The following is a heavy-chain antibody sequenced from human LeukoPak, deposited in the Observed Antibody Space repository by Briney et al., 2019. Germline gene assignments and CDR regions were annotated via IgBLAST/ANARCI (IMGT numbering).Heavy chain of an antibody. CDR2: ICGSGGST. CDR1: GFTCSSYA. CDR3: AKEGAIAAAGTWNYFDH. V-gene: IGHV3-23*01. J-gene: IGHJ4*02. D-gene: IGHD6-13*01. Sequence: GGSLRHSCAASGFTCSSYAMWWVRPAPGKGLEWVSAICGSGGSTYYADSVKGRFTISRDNSKNTLYLQMNSLRAEDTAVYYCAKEGAIAAAGTWNYFDHWGQGTLVTVSS.